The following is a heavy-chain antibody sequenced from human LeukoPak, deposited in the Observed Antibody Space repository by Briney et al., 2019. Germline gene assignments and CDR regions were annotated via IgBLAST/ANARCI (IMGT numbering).Heavy chain of an antibody. CDR2: ISYNGNKK. Sequence: GGSLRLSCAASGFTFTNDWRIWVRQAPGKALEWVAFISYNGNKKYGDSMKGRFTISRDNSKNTLYLQMNGLRPEDTAVYYCARDPLDISRWANAFDIWGQGTMVTVSS. D-gene: IGHD2-2*03. J-gene: IGHJ3*02. V-gene: IGHV3-30*03. CDR1: GFTFTNDW. CDR3: ARDPLDISRWANAFDI.